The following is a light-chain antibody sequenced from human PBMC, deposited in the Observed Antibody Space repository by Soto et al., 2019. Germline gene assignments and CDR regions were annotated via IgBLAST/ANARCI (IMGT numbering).Light chain of an antibody. Sequence: QSALTQPASVSGSPGQSITISCTGTSXDIGGYNYVSWYQQHPGKVPKLMIFEVSNRPSGVSYRFSGSKSGNTASLTISGLQAEDEADYYCSSYTGSSTLYVFGTGTKVTVL. CDR2: EVS. J-gene: IGLJ1*01. V-gene: IGLV2-14*01. CDR3: SSYTGSSTLYV. CDR1: SXDIGGYNY.